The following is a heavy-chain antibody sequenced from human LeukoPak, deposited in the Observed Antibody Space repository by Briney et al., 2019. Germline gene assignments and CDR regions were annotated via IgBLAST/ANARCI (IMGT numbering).Heavy chain of an antibody. CDR2: IYYSGST. Sequence: KPSETLSLICTVSGGSISSSTYYWGWIRQPPGKGLEWIGSIYYSGSTYYNPSLKSRVTISVDTSKNQFSLKLSSVTAADTAVYYCARHRLGDGGMRERDYDYYDSSGDPDAFDIWGQGTMVTVSS. V-gene: IGHV4-39*01. CDR1: GGSISSSTYY. D-gene: IGHD3-22*01. CDR3: ARHRLGDGGMRERDYDYYDSSGDPDAFDI. J-gene: IGHJ3*02.